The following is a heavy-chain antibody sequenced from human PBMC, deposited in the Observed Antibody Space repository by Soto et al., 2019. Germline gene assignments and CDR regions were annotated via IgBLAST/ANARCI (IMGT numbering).Heavy chain of an antibody. V-gene: IGHV4-59*02. Sequence: QVQLQESGPGLVKPSETLSLTCSVSGASVNEDYWTWIQQSPGKGLEWMGYISTNKRTAYNPSLKRRLSFSLDPSMNLPSLRLSSMTAADTAIYFCARLPDIRGWPFDSWCQGTLVAVSS. CDR3: ARLPDIRGWPFDS. D-gene: IGHD6-19*01. CDR2: ISTNKRT. CDR1: GASVNEDY. J-gene: IGHJ4*02.